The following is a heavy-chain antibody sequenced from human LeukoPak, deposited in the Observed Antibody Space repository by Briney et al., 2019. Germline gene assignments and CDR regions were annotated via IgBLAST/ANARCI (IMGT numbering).Heavy chain of an antibody. CDR2: ISAYNGNT. V-gene: IGHV1-18*01. CDR1: GYTFTSYG. CDR3: ARSVPALYNASYCSSTSCYKLGDY. Sequence: GASVKVSCKASGYTFTSYGISWVRQAPGQGLEWMGWISAYNGNTNYAQKLQGRVTMTTDTSTSTAYMELRSLRSDDTAVYYCARSVPALYNASYCSSTSCYKLGDYWGQGTLVTVSS. J-gene: IGHJ4*02. D-gene: IGHD2-2*02.